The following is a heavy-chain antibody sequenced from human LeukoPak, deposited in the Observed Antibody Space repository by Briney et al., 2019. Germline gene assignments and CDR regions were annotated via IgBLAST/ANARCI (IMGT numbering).Heavy chain of an antibody. CDR3: ARGSLDYYDSRTYGLDV. V-gene: IGHV3-53*01. CDR2: IYSGGGT. CDR1: GFTVSSNY. Sequence: GGSLRLSCAASGFTVSSNYMSWVRQAPGKGLECVSVIYSGGGTYYADSVKGRFTISRDNSNNTLYLQMNSLRAEDTAVYYCARGSLDYYDSRTYGLDVWGQGTTVTVSS. D-gene: IGHD3-22*01. J-gene: IGHJ6*02.